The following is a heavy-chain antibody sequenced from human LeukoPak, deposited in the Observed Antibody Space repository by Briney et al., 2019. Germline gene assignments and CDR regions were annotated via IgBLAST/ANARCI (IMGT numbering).Heavy chain of an antibody. CDR2: INTNTGNP. V-gene: IGHV7-4-1*02. D-gene: IGHD5-18*01. Sequence: ASVKVSCKASGYTFTSYAMNWVRQAPGQGLEWMGWINTNTGNPTYAQGFTGRFVFSLDTSVSTAYLQISSLKAEDTAVYYCARDDTAMGLDAFDIWGQGTMVTVSS. CDR3: ARDDTAMGLDAFDI. CDR1: GYTFTSYA. J-gene: IGHJ3*02.